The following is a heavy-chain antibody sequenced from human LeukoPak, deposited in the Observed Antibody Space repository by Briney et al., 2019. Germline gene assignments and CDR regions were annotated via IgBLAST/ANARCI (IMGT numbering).Heavy chain of an antibody. D-gene: IGHD6-19*01. CDR3: ARDDPGGSSGWRYYYGMDV. CDR1: GGSISSSSYY. Sequence: SETLSLTCTVSGGSISSSSYYWGWIRQPPGKGLEWIGSIYYSGSTYYNPSLKSQVTISVDTSKNQFSLKLSSVTAADTAVYYCARDDPGGSSGWRYYYGMDVWGQGTTVTVSS. V-gene: IGHV4-39*07. CDR2: IYYSGST. J-gene: IGHJ6*02.